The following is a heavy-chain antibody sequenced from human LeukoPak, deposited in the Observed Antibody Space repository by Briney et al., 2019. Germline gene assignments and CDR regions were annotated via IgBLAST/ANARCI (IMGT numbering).Heavy chain of an antibody. CDR2: ISYDGSNK. J-gene: IGHJ3*02. Sequence: PGGSLRLSCAASGFTFSTNTMHWVRQAPGKGLEWVAVISYDGSNKYYADSVKGRFTISRDNSKNTLYLQMNSLRAEDTAVYYCAKVKVLLRRVGAFDIWGQGTMVTVSS. D-gene: IGHD3-10*01. V-gene: IGHV3-30*04. CDR3: AKVKVLLRRVGAFDI. CDR1: GFTFSTNT.